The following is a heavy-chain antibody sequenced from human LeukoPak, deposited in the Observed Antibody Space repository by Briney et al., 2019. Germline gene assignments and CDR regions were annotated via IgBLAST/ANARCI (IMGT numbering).Heavy chain of an antibody. CDR2: IYYSGST. CDR1: GGSISSYY. V-gene: IGHV4-59*01. CDR3: ERGGRFGEFEMDY. D-gene: IGHD3-10*01. J-gene: IGHJ4*02. Sequence: PSETLSLTCTVSGGSISSYYWSWIRQPPGKGLEWIGYIYYSGSTNYNPSFKSRVIISVDMSKNQFSLKLSSVTAAGTGVYYCERGGRFGEFEMDYWGQGTLVTVSS.